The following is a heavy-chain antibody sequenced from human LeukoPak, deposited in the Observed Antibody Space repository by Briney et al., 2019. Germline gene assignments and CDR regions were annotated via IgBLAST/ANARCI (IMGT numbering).Heavy chain of an antibody. J-gene: IGHJ4*02. D-gene: IGHD1-14*01. V-gene: IGHV4-59*01. CDR3: ARGEPVDY. CDR2: SYYSGIT. Sequence: SETLSLTCTVSGDSISSYYWSWIRQSPGKGLEWIGYSYYSGITSYNPSLKSRVTMSVDKSKNQFSLKVNSVTAADTAVYYCARGEPVDYWGQGTLVTVSS. CDR1: GDSISSYY.